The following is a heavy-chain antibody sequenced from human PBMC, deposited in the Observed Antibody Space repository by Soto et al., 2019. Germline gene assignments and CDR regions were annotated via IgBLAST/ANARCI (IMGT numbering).Heavy chain of an antibody. V-gene: IGHV3-48*02. J-gene: IGHJ6*03. Sequence: GGSLRLSCAASGFTFSSYSMNWVRQAPGKGLEWVSYISSSSSTIYYADSVKGRFTISRDNAKNSLYLQMNSLRDEDTAVYYCARGSCSGGSCYSLYYYYYMDVWGKGTTVTVSS. CDR3: ARGSCSGGSCYSLYYYYYMDV. CDR1: GFTFSSYS. CDR2: ISSSSSTI. D-gene: IGHD2-15*01.